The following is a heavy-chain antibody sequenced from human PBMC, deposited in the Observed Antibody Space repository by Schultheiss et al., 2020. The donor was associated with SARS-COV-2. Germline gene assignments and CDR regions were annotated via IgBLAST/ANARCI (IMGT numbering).Heavy chain of an antibody. CDR3: AREGRGGDYGGFYYYYYMDV. J-gene: IGHJ6*03. CDR2: IYYSGST. V-gene: IGHV4-4*08. CDR1: GGSFSGYY. D-gene: IGHD4-17*01. Sequence: SQTLSLTCAVYGGSFSGYYWSWIRQHPGKGLEWIGSIYYSGSTNYNPSLQSRVSISVDTSKNQFSLKLSSVTAADTAVYYCAREGRGGDYGGFYYYYYMDVWGKGTTVTVSS.